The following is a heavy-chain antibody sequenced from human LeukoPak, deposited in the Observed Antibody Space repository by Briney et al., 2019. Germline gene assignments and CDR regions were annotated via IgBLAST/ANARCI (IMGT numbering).Heavy chain of an antibody. CDR1: GYTFTSYY. CDR2: INPSGGST. V-gene: IGHV1-46*01. J-gene: IGHJ4*02. D-gene: IGHD3-22*01. CDR3: ARVRGEYYDSSGHPPHYFDY. Sequence: GASVKVSCKASGYTFTSYYIHWVRQAPGQGLEWMGIINPSGGSTSYAQKFQGRVTMTRDTSTSTVYMELSSLRSEDTAVYYCARVRGEYYDSSGHPPHYFDYWGQGTLVTVSS.